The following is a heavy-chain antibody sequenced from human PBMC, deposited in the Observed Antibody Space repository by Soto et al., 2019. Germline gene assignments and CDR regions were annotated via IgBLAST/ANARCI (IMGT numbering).Heavy chain of an antibody. Sequence: KSSETLSLTCAVYGGSFSGYYWSWIRQPPGKGLEWIGEINHSGSTNYNPSLKSRVTISVDTSKNQFSLKLSSVTAADTAVYYCARGRRGYGYGMDVWGKGTTVTVS. CDR2: INHSGST. V-gene: IGHV4-34*01. D-gene: IGHD5-18*01. J-gene: IGHJ6*04. CDR3: ARGRRGYGYGMDV. CDR1: GGSFSGYY.